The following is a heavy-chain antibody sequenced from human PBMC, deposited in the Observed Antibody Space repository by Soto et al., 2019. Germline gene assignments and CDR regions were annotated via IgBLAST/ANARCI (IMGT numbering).Heavy chain of an antibody. J-gene: IGHJ6*02. CDR2: FDPEDGET. Sequence: ASVKVSCKVSGYTLTELSMHWVRQAPGKGLEWMGGFDPEDGETIYAQKFQGRVTMTEDTSTDTAYMEPSSLRSEDTAVYYRASMGFISSWYYYGMDVWGQGITVTGSS. CDR1: GYTLTELS. D-gene: IGHD6-13*01. V-gene: IGHV1-24*01. CDR3: ASMGFISSWYYYGMDV.